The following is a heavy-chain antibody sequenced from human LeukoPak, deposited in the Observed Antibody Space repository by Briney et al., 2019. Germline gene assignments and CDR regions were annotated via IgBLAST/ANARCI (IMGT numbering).Heavy chain of an antibody. J-gene: IGHJ4*02. CDR2: INHSGST. CDR3: ARAIEELVHFDY. D-gene: IGHD6-6*01. V-gene: IGHV4-34*01. CDR1: GGSFSGYY. Sequence: SETLSLTCAVYGGSFSGYYWSWIRQPPEKGLEWIGEINHSGSTNYNPSLKSRVTISVDTSKNQFSLKLSSVTAADTPVYYCARAIEELVHFDYWGQGTLVTVSS.